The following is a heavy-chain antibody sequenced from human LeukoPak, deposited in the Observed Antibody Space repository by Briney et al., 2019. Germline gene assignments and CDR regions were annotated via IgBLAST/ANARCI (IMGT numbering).Heavy chain of an antibody. CDR1: GGSFSSYY. Sequence: PSETLSLTCAVYGGSFSSYYWSWIRQPPGKGLEWIGYIYYRGSTNHNPSLKSRVTISADTSKNQFSLNLSSVTAADTAVYYCARATHGGGWGYYWGQGTLVTVSS. J-gene: IGHJ4*02. V-gene: IGHV4-59*01. D-gene: IGHD3-16*01. CDR3: ARATHGGGWGYY. CDR2: IYYRGST.